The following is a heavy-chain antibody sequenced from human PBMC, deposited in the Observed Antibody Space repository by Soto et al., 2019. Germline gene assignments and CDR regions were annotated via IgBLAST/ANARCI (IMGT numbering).Heavy chain of an antibody. V-gene: IGHV3-53*01. J-gene: IGHJ4*02. Sequence: VQLVESGGGLIQPGGSLRLSCAASGFTVSNNHMTWVRQAAGKGLELVSFVHGGGSTSYADSVKGRFTISRDNSKNTLYLQMDSLRAEDTAIYYCAGRLTTAASLDYWGLGILVTVSS. CDR2: VHGGGST. CDR1: GFTVSNNH. CDR3: AGRLTTAASLDY. D-gene: IGHD3-16*01.